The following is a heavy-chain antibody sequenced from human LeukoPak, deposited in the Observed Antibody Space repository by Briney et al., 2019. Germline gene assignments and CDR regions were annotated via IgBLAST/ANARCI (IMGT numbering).Heavy chain of an antibody. D-gene: IGHD3-3*01. CDR3: AREFYDFWSGYYPATGDY. Sequence: GGSLRLSCAASGFTFSSYWMSWVRQAPGKGLEWVANIKQDGSEKYYVDSVKGRFTISRDNAKNSLYLQMNSLRAEDTAVYYCAREFYDFWSGYYPATGDYWGQGTLVTVSS. J-gene: IGHJ4*02. CDR1: GFTFSSYW. V-gene: IGHV3-7*01. CDR2: IKQDGSEK.